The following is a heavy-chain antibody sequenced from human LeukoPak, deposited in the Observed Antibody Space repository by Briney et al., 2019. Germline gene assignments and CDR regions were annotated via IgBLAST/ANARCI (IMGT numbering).Heavy chain of an antibody. CDR1: GYTFTSYG. D-gene: IGHD2-15*01. Sequence: ASVKVSCKASGYTFTSYGISWVRQAPGQGLEWMGWISAYNGNTNYAQKLQGRVTMTTDTSTSTAYMELRSLRSDDTAVYYCARVGEVVAATGPLDYWGQGTLVTVSS. CDR2: ISAYNGNT. J-gene: IGHJ4*02. CDR3: ARVGEVVAATGPLDY. V-gene: IGHV1-18*01.